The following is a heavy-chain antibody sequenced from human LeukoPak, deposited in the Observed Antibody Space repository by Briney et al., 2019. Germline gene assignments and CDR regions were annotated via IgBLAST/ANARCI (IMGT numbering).Heavy chain of an antibody. J-gene: IGHJ5*02. D-gene: IGHD2-15*01. V-gene: IGHV4-59*01. CDR2: IYYSGST. CDR3: ARRVPHSDFFDA. CDR1: GGSISSYY. Sequence: PSETLSLTCTVSGGSISSYYWSWIRQPPGKGLEWIGYIYYSGSTNYNPSLKSRVTISVDTSKNQFSLKLSSVTAADTAVYYCARRVPHSDFFDAWGQGTLVTVSS.